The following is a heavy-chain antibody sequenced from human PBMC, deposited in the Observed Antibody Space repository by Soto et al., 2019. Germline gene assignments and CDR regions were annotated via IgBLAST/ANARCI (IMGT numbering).Heavy chain of an antibody. CDR1: GFTFSRYS. CDR2: MSYDGSNK. V-gene: IGHV3-30-3*01. D-gene: IGHD5-12*01. J-gene: IGHJ1*01. Sequence: QVQMLESGGDVVQPGRSLRLSCSASGFTFSRYSMHWVRQPPGKGLEWLAFMSYDGSNKHYADSVKDRYTVSRDNSKNTLYLKMNSLRAEDTAVDYCARDGYDDPPASFQHWGQGTLVTVSS. CDR3: ARDGYDDPPASFQH.